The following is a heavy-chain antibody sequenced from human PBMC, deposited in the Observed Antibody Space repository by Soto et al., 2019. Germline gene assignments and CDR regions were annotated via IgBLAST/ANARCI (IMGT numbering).Heavy chain of an antibody. Sequence: SETLSLTCSVSDDSINSDKYYWGWIRQPPGKGLEWIGSVYYRGNAYYNPSPQTRVTISLDKSKSQFSLKLNSVTAADSAVYFCARLEGLATISYYFDFWGPGALVTVSS. CDR3: ARLEGLATISYYFDF. CDR2: VYYRGNA. V-gene: IGHV4-39*01. D-gene: IGHD3-9*01. J-gene: IGHJ4*02. CDR1: DDSINSDKYY.